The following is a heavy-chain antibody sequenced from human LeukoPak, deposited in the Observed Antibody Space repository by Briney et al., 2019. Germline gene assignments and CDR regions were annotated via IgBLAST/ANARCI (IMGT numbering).Heavy chain of an antibody. CDR2: IYHSGST. CDR1: GGSINSGGYS. V-gene: IGHV4-30-2*01. J-gene: IGHJ5*02. CDR3: ARSAYCGGDCYSPRWFDP. D-gene: IGHD2-21*02. Sequence: PSQTLSLTCAVSGGSINSGGYSWSWIRQPPGKGLEWIGYIYHSGSTYYNPSLKSRVTISVDRSKNQFSLKLSSVTAADTAVYYCARSAYCGGDCYSPRWFDPWGQGTLVTVSS.